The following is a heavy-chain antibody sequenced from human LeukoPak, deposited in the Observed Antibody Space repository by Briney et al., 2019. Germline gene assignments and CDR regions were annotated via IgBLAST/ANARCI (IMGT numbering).Heavy chain of an antibody. J-gene: IGHJ5*02. CDR1: GFTFSSYS. Sequence: GGSLRLSCAASGFTFSSYSMNWVRQAPGKGLEWVSYISSSSSTIYYADSVKGRFTISRDNAKNSLYLQMNSLRAEDTAVYYCARDATVATLPGCWFDPWGQGTLVTVSS. D-gene: IGHD6-19*01. CDR3: ARDATVATLPGCWFDP. V-gene: IGHV3-48*01. CDR2: ISSSSSTI.